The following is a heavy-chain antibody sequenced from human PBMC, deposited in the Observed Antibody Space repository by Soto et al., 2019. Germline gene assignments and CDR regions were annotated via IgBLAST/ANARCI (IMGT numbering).Heavy chain of an antibody. CDR1: GGTFSSYA. Sequence: QVQLVQSGAEVKKPGSSVKVSCKASGGTFSSYAISWVRQAPGQGLEWMGGIIPIFGTANYAQKFQVRVTVTADESTSAAYMELSSLRSENTAVYYCARVVPAAGYYYGMDVWGQGTTVTVSS. D-gene: IGHD2-2*01. CDR2: IIPIFGTA. CDR3: ARVVPAAGYYYGMDV. J-gene: IGHJ6*02. V-gene: IGHV1-69*12.